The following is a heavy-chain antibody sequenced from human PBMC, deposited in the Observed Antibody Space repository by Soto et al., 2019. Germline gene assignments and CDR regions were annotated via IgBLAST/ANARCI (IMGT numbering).Heavy chain of an antibody. CDR1: GGSFTTYY. J-gene: IGHJ4*02. Sequence: SETLSLTCTVSGGSFTTYYWSWIRQPAGRGLEWIGRIHSSGSSDYSPSLKSRVTMSVDTSKNQVSLKMRSVTAADTAVYYCARDVHCSGGNCQGYYFDYWGRGALVTVSS. CDR3: ARDVHCSGGNCQGYYFDY. V-gene: IGHV4-4*07. CDR2: IHSSGSS. D-gene: IGHD2-15*01.